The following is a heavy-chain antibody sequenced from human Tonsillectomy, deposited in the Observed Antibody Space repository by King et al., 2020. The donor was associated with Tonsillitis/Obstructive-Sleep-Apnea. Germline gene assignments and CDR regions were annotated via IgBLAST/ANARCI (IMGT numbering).Heavy chain of an antibody. Sequence: QLVQSGAEVKKPGESLKISCKGSGYSFTSYWIGWVRQIPGKGLEWMGIIYPDDSETRYSPSFQGQVTISADKSISTAYLQWSSLKASDTAMYYCARRQDYYDSSGYYPPFDYWGQGTLVTVSS. D-gene: IGHD3-22*01. CDR2: IYPDDSET. CDR1: GYSFTSYW. J-gene: IGHJ4*02. CDR3: ARRQDYYDSSGYYPPFDY. V-gene: IGHV5-51*03.